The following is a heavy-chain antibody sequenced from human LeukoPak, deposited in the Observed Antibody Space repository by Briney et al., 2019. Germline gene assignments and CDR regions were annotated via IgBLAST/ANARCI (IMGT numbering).Heavy chain of an antibody. CDR2: ISGSGGST. J-gene: IGHJ5*02. CDR1: GFTFSSYA. D-gene: IGHD2-21*01. V-gene: IGHV3-23*01. Sequence: PGGSLRLSCAASGFTFSSYAMSWVRQAPGKGLEWVSAISGSGGSTYYADSVKGRFTISRDNSKNTLYLQMNSLRAEDTAVYYCARAVRSTVVAQRALGPWGQGTLVTVSS. CDR3: ARAVRSTVVAQRALGP.